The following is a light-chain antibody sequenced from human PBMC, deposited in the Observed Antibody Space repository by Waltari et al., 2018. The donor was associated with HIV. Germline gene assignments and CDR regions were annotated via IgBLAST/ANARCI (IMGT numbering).Light chain of an antibody. V-gene: IGLV1-44*01. CDR2: NNN. Sequence: QSVLTQPPSASGTPGQRVTISCSGRNANIGSNTVHWYQQRPGTAPKPLIYNNNQRPSGVSDRFSGSKSGTSASLAISGLQSEDEADYYCAAWDDSLNAHVLFGGGTKLTVL. J-gene: IGLJ2*01. CDR1: NANIGSNT. CDR3: AAWDDSLNAHVL.